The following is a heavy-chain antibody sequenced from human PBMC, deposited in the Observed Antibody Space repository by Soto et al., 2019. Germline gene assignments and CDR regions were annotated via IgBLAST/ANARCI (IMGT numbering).Heavy chain of an antibody. CDR1: GFTFSSYA. V-gene: IGHV3-23*01. CDR2: ISGSGGST. D-gene: IGHD6-13*01. J-gene: IGHJ6*03. CDR3: AKDEDWAAAGPVYMDV. Sequence: GGSLRLSCAASGFTFSSYAMSWVRQAPGKGLEWVSAISGSGGSTYYADSVKGRFTISRDNSKNTLYLQMNSLRAEDTAVYYCAKDEDWAAAGPVYMDVWGKGTTVTVSS.